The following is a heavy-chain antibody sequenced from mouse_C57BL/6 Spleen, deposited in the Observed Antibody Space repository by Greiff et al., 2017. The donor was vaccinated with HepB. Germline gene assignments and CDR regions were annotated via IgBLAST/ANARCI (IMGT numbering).Heavy chain of an antibody. CDR1: GYTFTSYW. Sequence: VQLQQPGAELVKPGASVKLSCKASGYTFTSYWMQWVKQRPGQGLEWIGEIDPSDSYTNYNQKFKGKATLTVDTSSSTAYMQLSSLTSEDSAVYYWARTGYGNLRQAMDYWGQGTSVTVSS. CDR3: ARTGYGNLRQAMDY. V-gene: IGHV1-50*01. CDR2: IDPSDSYT. D-gene: IGHD2-1*01. J-gene: IGHJ4*01.